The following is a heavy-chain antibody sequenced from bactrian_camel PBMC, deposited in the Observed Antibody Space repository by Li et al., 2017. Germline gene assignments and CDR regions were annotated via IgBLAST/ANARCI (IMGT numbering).Heavy chain of an antibody. J-gene: IGHJ6*01. Sequence: VQLVESGGGSVQTGGSLRLSCAPAGNAFRTYSMAWFRQAPGKEREGVAGLNSQGDRNYADSVKGRFTISRDLASNTLYLQMNSLKPEDTAMYYCAAAWGRLVMPKFILEEAHFPTWGQGTQVTVS. D-gene: IGHD3*01. CDR2: LNSQGDR. CDR1: GNAFRTYS. CDR3: AAAWGRLVMPKFILEEAHFPT. V-gene: IGHV3S53*01.